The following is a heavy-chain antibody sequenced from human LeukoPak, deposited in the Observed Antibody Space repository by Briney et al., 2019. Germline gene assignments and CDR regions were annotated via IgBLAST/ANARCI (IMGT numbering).Heavy chain of an antibody. CDR3: ARVGCSDISCWTWLDP. D-gene: IGHD6-19*01. CDR2: VNPNNGDT. Sequence: ASVKVSYKPSGYTFTTYDVNWVRQATGQGLEWMGRVNPNNGDTAYAQKFQGRVTITRDTSTNTVYMQLSSLKSDDTAVYYCARVGCSDISCWTWLDPWGQGTLVTVSS. V-gene: IGHV1-8*03. CDR1: GYTFTTYD. J-gene: IGHJ5*02.